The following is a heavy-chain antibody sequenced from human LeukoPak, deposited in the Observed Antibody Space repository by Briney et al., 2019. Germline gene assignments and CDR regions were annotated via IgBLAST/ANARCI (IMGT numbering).Heavy chain of an antibody. D-gene: IGHD3-16*01. V-gene: IGHV3-48*04. CDR1: GFTFSTYS. Sequence: GGSLRLSCAASGFTFSTYSMNWVRQAPGKGLEWTSFIDGSTRTIFYADSVKGRFSISRDNAKNSLFLQMNSLRAEDTAVYYCARRVPSQVITDYFDYWGQGTLVTVSS. CDR2: IDGSTRTI. CDR3: ARRVPSQVITDYFDY. J-gene: IGHJ4*02.